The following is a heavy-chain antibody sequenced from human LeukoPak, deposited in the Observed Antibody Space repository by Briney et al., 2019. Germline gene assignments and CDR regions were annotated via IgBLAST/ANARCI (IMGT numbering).Heavy chain of an antibody. J-gene: IGHJ4*02. CDR3: ANSLDLAVGGIDY. Sequence: ASLKVSCKASGYTFTGYYLHWVRQAPGQGLEWMGWIKCNSDDTNYAQKFQGRVTITMDTSVSTAYMELSGLRSADTAVYYCANSLDLAVGGIDYWGQGTLVTVSS. CDR1: GYTFTGYY. CDR2: IKCNSDDT. D-gene: IGHD6-19*01. V-gene: IGHV1-2*02.